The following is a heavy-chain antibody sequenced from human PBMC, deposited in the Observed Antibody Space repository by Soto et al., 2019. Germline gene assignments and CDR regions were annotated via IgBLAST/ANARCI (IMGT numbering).Heavy chain of an antibody. Sequence: QLQLQESGPGLVKPSENLSLTCSVSGGSISSPSYYWGWIRQPPGKGLEWIGSIYYSGNTYYNPSLKSRVTIFVDTSRNQFSLKVNSVTAADTAVYFCASLPGITTFRRDYWGHGTPVTVSS. V-gene: IGHV4-39*01. CDR1: GGSISSPSYY. CDR3: ASLPGITTFRRDY. CDR2: IYYSGNT. J-gene: IGHJ4*01. D-gene: IGHD1-1*01.